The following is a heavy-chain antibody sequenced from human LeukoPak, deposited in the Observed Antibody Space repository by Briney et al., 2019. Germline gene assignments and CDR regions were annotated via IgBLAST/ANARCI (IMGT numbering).Heavy chain of an antibody. Sequence: PGRSLRLSCAASGFTFSSYGMHWVRQAPGKGLEWVAVISYDGSNKYYADSVKGRFTISRDNSKNTLYLQMNSLRAEDTAVYYCAKESGSSSSEGAIDYWGQGALVTVSS. CDR3: AKESGSSSSEGAIDY. CDR1: GFTFSSYG. CDR2: ISYDGSNK. D-gene: IGHD6-13*01. J-gene: IGHJ4*02. V-gene: IGHV3-30*18.